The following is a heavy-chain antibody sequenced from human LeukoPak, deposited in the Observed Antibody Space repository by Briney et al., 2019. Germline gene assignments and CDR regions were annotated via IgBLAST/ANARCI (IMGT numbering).Heavy chain of an antibody. CDR1: GFTVSSNY. CDR2: IRYDGSNK. J-gene: IGHJ4*02. CDR3: AKPIGYCSGGSCYPDY. Sequence: GGSLRLSCAVSGFTVSSNYMSWVRQAPGKGLEWVAFIRYDGSNKYYADSVKGRFTISRDNSKNTLYLQMNSLRAEDTAVYYCAKPIGYCSGGSCYPDYWGQGTLVTVSS. D-gene: IGHD2-15*01. V-gene: IGHV3-30*02.